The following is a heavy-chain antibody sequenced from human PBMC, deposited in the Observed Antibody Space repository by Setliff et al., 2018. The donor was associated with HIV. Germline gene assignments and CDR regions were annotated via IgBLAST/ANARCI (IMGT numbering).Heavy chain of an antibody. CDR1: GYTLTELS. CDR2: FDPEYDKT. D-gene: IGHD3-22*01. J-gene: IGHJ3*02. CDR3: ATRAYDSSGYLRSRVSGAAFDI. V-gene: IGHV1-24*01. Sequence: GASVKVSCKVSGYTLTELSIHWVRQAPGKGLEWMGGFDPEYDKTFYAQKFHGRVTMSEDTSTDTAYMELTSLRAEDTAVYYCATRAYDSSGYLRSRVSGAAFDIWGQGTMVTVSS.